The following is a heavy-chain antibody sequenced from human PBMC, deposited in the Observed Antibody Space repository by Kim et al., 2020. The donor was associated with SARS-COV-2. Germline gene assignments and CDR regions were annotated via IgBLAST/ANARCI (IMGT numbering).Heavy chain of an antibody. V-gene: IGHV3-53*04. D-gene: IGHD3-3*01. Sequence: GGSLRLSCAASGFTVSSNYMSWVRQAPGKGLEWVSVIYSGGSTYYADSVKGRFTISRHNSKNTLYLQMNSLRAEDTAVYYCARDRGYSPIWSGYQGGAFDIWGQGTMVTVSS. CDR1: GFTVSSNY. J-gene: IGHJ3*02. CDR3: ARDRGYSPIWSGYQGGAFDI. CDR2: IYSGGST.